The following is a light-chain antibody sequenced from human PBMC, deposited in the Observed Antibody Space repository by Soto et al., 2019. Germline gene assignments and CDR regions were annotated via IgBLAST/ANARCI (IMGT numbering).Light chain of an antibody. CDR3: QHSTNWPIT. J-gene: IGKJ5*01. CDR2: GAS. CDR1: QSVSSN. V-gene: IGKV3-15*01. Sequence: VMTHNEAAVAVYRKEKATISCIASQSVSSNLAWYQQIPGQAPRLLIYGASTRATGIPARFSGSGSGTEFTLTLRSLQSEDFALYYCQHSTNWPITFAQGTRLEIK.